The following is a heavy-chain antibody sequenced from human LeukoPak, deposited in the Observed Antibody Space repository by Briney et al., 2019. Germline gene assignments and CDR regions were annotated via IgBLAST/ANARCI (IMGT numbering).Heavy chain of an antibody. CDR1: GVSISSSDYY. D-gene: IGHD5-18*01. CDR2: IYYSGRT. V-gene: IGHV4-39*01. J-gene: IGHJ3*02. Sequence: SETLSLTCTVSGVSISSSDYYWGWIRQPPGKGLEWIGSIYYSGRTYYNPPLKSRVSMSEDTSKNQFSLKLSSVTAADTAVYYCARRRTAINRYGPYDAFDIWGQGTMVTVSS. CDR3: ARRRTAINRYGPYDAFDI.